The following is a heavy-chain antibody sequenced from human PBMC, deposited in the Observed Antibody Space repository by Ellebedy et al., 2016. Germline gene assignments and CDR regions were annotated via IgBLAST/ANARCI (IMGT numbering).Heavy chain of an antibody. D-gene: IGHD1-26*01. CDR1: GFPFSIYS. CDR3: AGSGTSYNGFWYFDL. V-gene: IGHV3-21*01. J-gene: IGHJ2*01. CDR2: ISSSGASM. Sequence: GGSLRLSCAASGFPFSIYSMNWVRQAPGKGLEWVSSISSSGASMYYADLVKGRFTISRDNAKNSLYLQVNSLRAEDTAVYFCAGSGTSYNGFWYFDLWGRGTLVTVSS.